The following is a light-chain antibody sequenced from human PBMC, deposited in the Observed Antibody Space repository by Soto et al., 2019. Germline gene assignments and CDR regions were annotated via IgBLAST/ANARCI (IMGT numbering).Light chain of an antibody. Sequence: QSVLTQPASVSGSPGQSITISCAGTNSDVGGYNYVSWYQQHPGKAPKLLIYEVSSRPSGVSNRFSGSKSGNTASLTISGLQAEDEGDYYCSSYTSSTFYVFGTGTKVTV. CDR2: EVS. V-gene: IGLV2-14*01. J-gene: IGLJ1*01. CDR3: SSYTSSTFYV. CDR1: NSDVGGYNY.